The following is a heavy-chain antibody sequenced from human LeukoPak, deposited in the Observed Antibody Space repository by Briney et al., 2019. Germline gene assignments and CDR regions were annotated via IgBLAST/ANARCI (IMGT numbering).Heavy chain of an antibody. V-gene: IGHV3-13*01. CDR2: IGTAGDT. Sequence: GRSLRLSCAASGFTFSSYDMHWVRQATGKGLEWVSAIGTAGDTYYPGSVKGRFTISRENAKNSLYLQMNSLRAGDTAVYYCARALYDSSGLDYWGQGTLVTVSS. D-gene: IGHD3-22*01. CDR1: GFTFSSYD. CDR3: ARALYDSSGLDY. J-gene: IGHJ4*02.